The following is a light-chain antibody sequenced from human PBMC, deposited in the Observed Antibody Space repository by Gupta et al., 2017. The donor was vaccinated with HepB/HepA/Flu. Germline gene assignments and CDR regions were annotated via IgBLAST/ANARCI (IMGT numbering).Light chain of an antibody. Sequence: EIVLTQSPGTLSLSPGERATLSCRASQSVSSSYFAWYQQKPGQAPRLLIYGASSRATGAPDRFSGSGSGTDFTLTISRLEPEDFAVYYCQQYGSSPQNTFGPGTKVDIK. CDR1: QSVSSSY. CDR3: QQYGSSPQNT. CDR2: GAS. V-gene: IGKV3-20*01. J-gene: IGKJ3*01.